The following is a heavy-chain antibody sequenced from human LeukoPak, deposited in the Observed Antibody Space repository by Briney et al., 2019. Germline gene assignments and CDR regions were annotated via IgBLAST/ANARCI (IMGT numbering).Heavy chain of an antibody. CDR2: ISSSSSHI. Sequence: KPGGSLRLSCEASGFTFTNAWMNWVRQAPGKGLEWVSSISSSSSHIYYADSVKGRFTISRDNAKNSLYLQMNSLRAEDTAVYYCARDSAGYSSSWYDYYYYYYMDVWGKGTTVTVSS. J-gene: IGHJ6*03. V-gene: IGHV3-21*01. D-gene: IGHD6-13*01. CDR3: ARDSAGYSSSWYDYYYYYYMDV. CDR1: GFTFTNAW.